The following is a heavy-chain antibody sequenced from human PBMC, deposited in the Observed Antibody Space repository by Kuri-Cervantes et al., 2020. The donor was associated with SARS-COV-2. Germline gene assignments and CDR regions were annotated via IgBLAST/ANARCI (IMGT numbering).Heavy chain of an antibody. J-gene: IGHJ3*02. CDR3: ARDLTPSGAGAFDI. CDR2: ISSSSSTI. Sequence: GGSLRLSCAASGFTFSDYYMSWIRQAPGKGLEWVSYISSSSSTIYYADSVKGRFTISRDNAKNSLYLQMNSLRAEDTAVYYCARDLTPSGAGAFDIWGQGTMVTVSS. CDR1: GFTFSDYY. V-gene: IGHV3-11*04. D-gene: IGHD1-26*01.